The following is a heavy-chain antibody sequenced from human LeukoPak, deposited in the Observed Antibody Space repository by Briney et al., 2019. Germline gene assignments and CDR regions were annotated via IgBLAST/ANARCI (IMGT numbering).Heavy chain of an antibody. D-gene: IGHD2-15*01. CDR3: ARRYCSGGSCTGFDP. V-gene: IGHV4-30-2*01. CDR1: GGSISSGGYS. Sequence: SQTLSLTCAVSGGSISSGGYSWSWIRQPPGKGLEGIGYIYHSGSTYYNPSLKSRVTISVDRSKNQFSLKLSSVTAADTAVYYCARRYCSGGSCTGFDPWGQGTLVTVSS. CDR2: IYHSGST. J-gene: IGHJ5*02.